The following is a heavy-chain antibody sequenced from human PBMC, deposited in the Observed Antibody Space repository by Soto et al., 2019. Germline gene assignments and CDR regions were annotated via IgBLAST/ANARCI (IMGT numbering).Heavy chain of an antibody. V-gene: IGHV3-23*01. J-gene: IGHJ6*02. CDR2: ISGSGGST. Sequence: KGLEWVSAISGSGGSTYYADSVKGRFTISRDNSMNTLYLQMNSLRAEDTAVYYCAQGGYYYDSSGYLAVDYLYYAMDVWGQGTTVTVSS. D-gene: IGHD3-22*01. CDR3: AQGGYYYDSSGYLAVDYLYYAMDV.